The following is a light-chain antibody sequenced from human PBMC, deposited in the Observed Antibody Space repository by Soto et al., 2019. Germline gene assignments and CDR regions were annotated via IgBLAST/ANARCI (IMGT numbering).Light chain of an antibody. Sequence: EIVLTQSPGTLSLSPGARAPLSCRARQSVSYTFLAWYQQKPGQAPRLLIHGASTRATGIPARFSGSGSGTEFTLTISSLQSEDFAVYYCQQYYNWPPLTFGGGTKVDIK. CDR2: GAS. CDR3: QQYYNWPPLT. J-gene: IGKJ4*01. CDR1: QSVSYT. V-gene: IGKV3-15*01.